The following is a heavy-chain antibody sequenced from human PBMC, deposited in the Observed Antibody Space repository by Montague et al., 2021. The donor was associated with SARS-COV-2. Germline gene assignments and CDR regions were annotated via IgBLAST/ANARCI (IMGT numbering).Heavy chain of an antibody. Sequence: SETLSLTCTGSGGSVSSGGYYWSWIRQPPGKGLEWIGYIYYSGSTNYNPSLKSRVTISLDTSKNQFSLKLTSVTAADTAVYYCARVSLAAAATRSDYWGQGTLVTVSS. V-gene: IGHV4-61*08. CDR2: IYYSGST. CDR1: GGSVSSGGYY. D-gene: IGHD6-13*01. CDR3: ARVSLAAAATRSDY. J-gene: IGHJ4*02.